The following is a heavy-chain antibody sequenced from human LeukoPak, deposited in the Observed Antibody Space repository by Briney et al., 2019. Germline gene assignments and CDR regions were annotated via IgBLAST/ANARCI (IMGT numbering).Heavy chain of an antibody. CDR1: GGSIGRPNYY. J-gene: IGHJ5*02. V-gene: IGHV4-39*01. CDR3: VRHWLQPSWFVP. D-gene: IGHD5-24*01. Sequence: SETLSLTCTVSGGSIGRPNYYWGWIRQPPGKGLEWIGSVYYSGSTYYNPSLKSRVIISVETSKNQFSLKLNSVTAADTGVYYCVRHWLQPSWFVPWGQGTLVTVSS. CDR2: VYYSGST.